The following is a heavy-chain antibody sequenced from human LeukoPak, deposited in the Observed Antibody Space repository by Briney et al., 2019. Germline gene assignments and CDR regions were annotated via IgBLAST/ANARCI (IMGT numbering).Heavy chain of an antibody. CDR2: ISYDGSEK. V-gene: IGHV3-30*18. D-gene: IGHD5-12*01. CDR3: ANPQSRGYDYLDY. Sequence: GRSLRLSCAASGFTFRSYGMHWVRQAPGKGLEWVAVISYDGSEKNYADSVKGRFTISRDNSKNTLYLQMNSLRGEDTAVYYCANPQSRGYDYLDYWGQGTLVTVSS. CDR1: GFTFRSYG. J-gene: IGHJ4*02.